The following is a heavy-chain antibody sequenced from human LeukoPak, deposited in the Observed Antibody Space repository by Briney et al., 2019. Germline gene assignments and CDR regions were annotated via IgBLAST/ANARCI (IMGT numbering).Heavy chain of an antibody. Sequence: SETLSLTCSVSGGSMSGFYWTWIRQTAGKGLEWIGRVYITGSTNYDPSFKSRVTMSVDTSKNQISLKLSSVTAADTAVYYCAREYSSSWYGTFFDYWGQGTLVIVSS. CDR1: GGSMSGFY. J-gene: IGHJ4*02. CDR3: AREYSSSWYGTFFDY. CDR2: VYITGST. D-gene: IGHD6-13*01. V-gene: IGHV4-4*07.